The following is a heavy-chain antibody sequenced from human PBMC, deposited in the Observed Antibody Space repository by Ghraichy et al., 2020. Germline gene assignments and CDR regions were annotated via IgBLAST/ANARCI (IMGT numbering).Heavy chain of an antibody. J-gene: IGHJ4*02. D-gene: IGHD3-22*01. CDR3: AHRRYYDSSGYDY. V-gene: IGHV2-5*02. CDR2: IRWDGNT. CDR1: GLSLSTSEVG. Sequence: SGPTLVKPTQTLTLTCTLSGLSLSTSEVGVGWIRQPPGKALEWLAVIRWDGNTRYSPSLKNRLTITRVTFKNQVVLTMTNMDPVDTATYYCAHRRYYDSSGYDYWGQGTLVTVAS.